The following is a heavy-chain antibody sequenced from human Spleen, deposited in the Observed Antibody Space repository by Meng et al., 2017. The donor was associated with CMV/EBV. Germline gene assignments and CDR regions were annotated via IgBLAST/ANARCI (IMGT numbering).Heavy chain of an antibody. Sequence: SLKISCAASGFSFGDYGMQWVRQSPGEGLEWVSGISGNSGFIGYADSVKGRFTISRDNARKSLSLEINPLRVEDTALYYCVKGGGEKVTFDAMDVWGQGTTVTVSS. J-gene: IGHJ6*02. CDR2: ISGNSGFI. CDR3: VKGGGEKVTFDAMDV. D-gene: IGHD2-21*02. CDR1: GFSFGDYG. V-gene: IGHV3-9*01.